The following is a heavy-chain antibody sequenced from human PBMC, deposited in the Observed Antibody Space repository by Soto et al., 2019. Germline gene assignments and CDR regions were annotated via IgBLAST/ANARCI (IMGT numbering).Heavy chain of an antibody. CDR3: ARSSDYNYYFDY. CDR1: EFTFSTYS. J-gene: IGHJ4*02. V-gene: IGHV3-21*02. D-gene: IGHD3-22*01. Sequence: EVQLVESGGGLVKPGGSLRLSCAASEFTFSTYSMNWVRQAPGKGLEWVSFISSSRSYIYYADSVKGRFTLSRDNAKNSLYLQMNSLRAEDTAVYYCARSSDYNYYFDYWGQGTLVTGSS. CDR2: ISSSRSYI.